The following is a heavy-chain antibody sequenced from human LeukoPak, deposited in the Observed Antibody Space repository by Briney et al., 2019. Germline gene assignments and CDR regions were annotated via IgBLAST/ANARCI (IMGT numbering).Heavy chain of an antibody. CDR1: GFTFTGYY. CDR2: INPNNGGT. CDR3: ARVDKQQLVRENY. J-gene: IGHJ4*02. V-gene: IGHV1-2*02. D-gene: IGHD6-13*01. Sequence: ASVKVSCKASGFTFTGYYFHWVRQAPGQGLEWGGWINPNNGGTNYAQKFQGRVTITRDTSISTAYMEMISLRSDDTAVYYCARVDKQQLVRENYWGQGTLVTVSS.